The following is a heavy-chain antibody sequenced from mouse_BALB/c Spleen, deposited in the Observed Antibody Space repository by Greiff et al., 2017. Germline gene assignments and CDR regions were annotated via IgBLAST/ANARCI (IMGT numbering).Heavy chain of an antibody. CDR3: ARDDGYYGYFDY. V-gene: IGHV3-5*02. Sequence: EVKVVESGPGLVKPSQTVSLTCTVTGISITTGNYRWSWIRQFPGNKLEWIGYIYYSGTITYNPSLTSRTTITRDTSKNQFFLEMNSLTAEDTATYYCARDDGYYGYFDYWGQGTTLTVSS. D-gene: IGHD2-3*01. CDR1: GISITTGNYR. CDR2: IYYSGTI. J-gene: IGHJ2*01.